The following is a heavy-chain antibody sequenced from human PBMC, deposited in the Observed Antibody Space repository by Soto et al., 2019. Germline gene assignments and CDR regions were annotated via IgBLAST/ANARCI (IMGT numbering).Heavy chain of an antibody. Sequence: QVQLVESGGGVVQPGRSLRLSCAASGFTFSYYGMHWVRQAPGKGLEWVALIWHDGGDKFYTDSVKGRFTISRDNSQNSLYLQRNSLRAEDTAVYYCARVADTSEHYSFADLWGQGTLVTVSS. CDR2: IWHDGGDK. CDR3: ARVADTSEHYSFADL. J-gene: IGHJ5*02. V-gene: IGHV3-33*01. CDR1: GFTFSYYG. D-gene: IGHD3-22*01.